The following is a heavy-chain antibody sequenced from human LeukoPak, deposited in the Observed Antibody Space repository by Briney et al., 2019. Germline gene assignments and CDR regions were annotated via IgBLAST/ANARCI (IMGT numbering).Heavy chain of an antibody. CDR2: IRYDGSNK. D-gene: IGHD3-9*01. CDR1: GFTFSSYG. V-gene: IGHV3-30*02. J-gene: IGHJ5*02. Sequence: GGSLRLSCAASGFTFSSYGMHWVRQAPGKGLEWVAFIRYDGSNKYYADPVKGRFTISRDNSKNTLYLQMNSLRAEDTAVYYCAKDSTYYDILTGYGSRNWFDPWGQGTLVTVSS. CDR3: AKDSTYYDILTGYGSRNWFDP.